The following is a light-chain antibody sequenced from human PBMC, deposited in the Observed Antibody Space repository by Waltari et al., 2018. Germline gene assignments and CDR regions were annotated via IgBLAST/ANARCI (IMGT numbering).Light chain of an antibody. J-gene: IGKJ3*01. V-gene: IGKV3-15*01. CDR2: DAS. CDR1: QTVTNK. Sequence: DIMMTQSPATLSVSPGDRATLSCGASQTVTNKLAWYQQKPGQAPRLLIYDASTRATGIPDRFSGSQSGTEFTLTITSLQSEDFGIYYCQQYNNWPLTFGPGTKVDIK. CDR3: QQYNNWPLT.